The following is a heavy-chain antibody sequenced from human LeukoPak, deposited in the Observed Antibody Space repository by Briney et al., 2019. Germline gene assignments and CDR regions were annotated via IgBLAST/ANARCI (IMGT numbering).Heavy chain of an antibody. CDR3: ARSTGYRYYYYYYGMDV. D-gene: IGHD6-13*01. CDR1: GGSISSYY. Sequence: SETLSLTCTASGGSISSYYWSWIRQPPGKGLEWIGYIYYSGSTNYNPSLKNRVTISVDTSKNQFSLKLSSVTAADTAVYYCARSTGYRYYYYYYGMDVRGKGTTVTVSS. V-gene: IGHV4-59*08. J-gene: IGHJ6*04. CDR2: IYYSGST.